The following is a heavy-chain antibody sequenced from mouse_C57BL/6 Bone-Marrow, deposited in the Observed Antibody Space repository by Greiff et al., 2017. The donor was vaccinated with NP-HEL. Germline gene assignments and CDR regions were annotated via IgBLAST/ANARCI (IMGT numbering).Heavy chain of an antibody. V-gene: IGHV5-12*01. CDR2: ISNGGGST. CDR3: ARRTYESGFDY. CDR1: GFTFSDYY. D-gene: IGHD2-12*01. Sequence: EVQLVESGGGLVQPGGSLKLSCAASGFTFSDYYMYWVRQTPEKRLEWVAYISNGGGSTYYPDTVKGRFTISRDNAKNTLYLQMSRLKSEDTAMYYCARRTYESGFDYWGQGTTLTVSS. J-gene: IGHJ2*01.